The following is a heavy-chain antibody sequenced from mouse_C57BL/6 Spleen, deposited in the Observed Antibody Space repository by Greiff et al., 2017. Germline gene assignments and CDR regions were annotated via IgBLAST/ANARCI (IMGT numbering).Heavy chain of an antibody. CDR2: IYPRSGNT. Sequence: VKVVESGAELARPGASVKLSCKASGYTFTSYGISWVKQRTGQGLEWIGEIYPRSGNTYYNEKFKGKATLTADKSSSTAYMELRSLTSEDSAVYFCALDSSGYVSFAYWGQGTLVTVSA. J-gene: IGHJ3*01. V-gene: IGHV1-81*01. D-gene: IGHD3-2*02. CDR3: ALDSSGYVSFAY. CDR1: GYTFTSYG.